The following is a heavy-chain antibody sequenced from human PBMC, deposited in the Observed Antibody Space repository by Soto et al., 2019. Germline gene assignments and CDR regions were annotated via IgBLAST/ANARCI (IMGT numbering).Heavy chain of an antibody. Sequence: QMQLVESGGGVVQPGRSLRLSCAASGFTFRSYGIHWVRQAPGKGLEWVALIWFDGSKKYDVDSVKGRFAVSRDNSKNTLYLQMTSLRVEDTAVYYCARDRLVPYGYGMDVWGQGTTVTVSS. CDR1: GFTFRSYG. J-gene: IGHJ6*02. CDR2: IWFDGSKK. D-gene: IGHD2-2*01. V-gene: IGHV3-33*01. CDR3: ARDRLVPYGYGMDV.